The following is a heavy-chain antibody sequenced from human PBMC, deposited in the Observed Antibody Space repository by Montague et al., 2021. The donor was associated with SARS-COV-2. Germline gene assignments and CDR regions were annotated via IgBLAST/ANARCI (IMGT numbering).Heavy chain of an antibody. Sequence: SETLSLSCTVSGGSISGYYWSWIRQPPGKGLEWIGYIYYSGSTKYNPFLESRVTVPVDRSKNQVPLKLSSVTAADTAVYYCARLLRSCTNGVCRTYYYYAMDVWGQGTTVTVSS. J-gene: IGHJ6*02. D-gene: IGHD2-8*01. CDR3: ARLLRSCTNGVCRTYYYYAMDV. CDR1: GGSISGYY. V-gene: IGHV4-59*01. CDR2: IYYSGST.